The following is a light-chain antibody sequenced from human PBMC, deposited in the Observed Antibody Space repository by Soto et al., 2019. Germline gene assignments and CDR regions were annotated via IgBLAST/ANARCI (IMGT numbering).Light chain of an antibody. CDR1: QSVSSSY. CDR2: GAS. Sequence: EIVLTQSPGTLSLSPGERATLSCRASQSVSSSYLAWYQQKPGQAPRLLIYGASSRATGNPDRFSGSGSGTYFTLNISRLEHEDFAVYYCHQYGSSPGTFGQGTKLEIK. J-gene: IGKJ2*02. V-gene: IGKV3-20*01. CDR3: HQYGSSPGT.